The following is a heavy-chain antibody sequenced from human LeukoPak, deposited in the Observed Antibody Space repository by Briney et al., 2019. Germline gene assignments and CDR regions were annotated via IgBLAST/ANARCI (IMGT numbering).Heavy chain of an antibody. J-gene: IGHJ4*02. CDR2: IYHSRST. D-gene: IGHD1-26*01. Sequence: TAETLSLTCSVSGGSMSSYYWSWIRQSPGKGLEWIGSIYHSRSTDYNSSLKSRVTISEDTSKKQFSLKVSSVTAADTAVYYCARGFRGASFDYWGQGTLVTVSS. CDR3: ARGFRGASFDY. CDR1: GGSMSSYY. V-gene: IGHV4-59*01.